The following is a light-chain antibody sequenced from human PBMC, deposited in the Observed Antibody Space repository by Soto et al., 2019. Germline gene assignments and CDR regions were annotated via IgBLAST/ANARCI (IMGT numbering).Light chain of an antibody. CDR1: QSVSSF. CDR3: QQRSNWPLFT. V-gene: IGKV3-11*01. CDR2: DAS. J-gene: IGKJ3*01. Sequence: EIVLTQSPATLSLSPGERATLSCRASQSVSSFLAWYQQKPGQAPRLLIYDASNRAPGIPARFSGSGSGTDFTLTIGSLDPEDFAVYYCQQRSNWPLFTFGHGTKVHI.